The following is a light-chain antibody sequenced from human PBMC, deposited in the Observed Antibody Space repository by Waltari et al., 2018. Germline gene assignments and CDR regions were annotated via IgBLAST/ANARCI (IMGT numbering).Light chain of an antibody. CDR1: QSVSSY. CDR2: DAS. CDR3: QQRSNWPPST. Sequence: EIVLTQSPATLPLSPGDRAPLPCRASQSVSSYLAWYQPKPGPAPRLLIYDASHRATGIPDRFSGSGSGTDFTLTISSLEPEDFAVYYCQQRSNWPPSTFGQGTKVEIK. J-gene: IGKJ2*01. V-gene: IGKV3-11*01.